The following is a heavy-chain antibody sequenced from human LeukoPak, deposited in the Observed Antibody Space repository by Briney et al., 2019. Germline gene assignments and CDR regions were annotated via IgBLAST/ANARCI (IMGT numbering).Heavy chain of an antibody. V-gene: IGHV3-11*01. CDR1: GFTFSDYY. Sequence: PGGSLRLSCAASGFTFSDYYMSWIRQAPGKGLEWVPYISSSGSTIYYADSVKGRFTISRDNAKNSLYLQMNSLRAEDTAVYYCARDSLDCSSTSCLTSYYYGMDVWGQGTTVTVSS. J-gene: IGHJ6*02. CDR3: ARDSLDCSSTSCLTSYYYGMDV. CDR2: ISSSGSTI. D-gene: IGHD2-2*01.